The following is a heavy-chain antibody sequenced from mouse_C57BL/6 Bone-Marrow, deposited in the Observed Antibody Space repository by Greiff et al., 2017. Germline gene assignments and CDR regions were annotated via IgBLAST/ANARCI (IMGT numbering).Heavy chain of an antibody. Sequence: QVQLQQPGAELVKPGASVKLSCKASGYTFTSYWMHWVKQRPGQGLEWIGMIHPNSGSTNYNEKFKSKATLTVDKSSSTAYMQLSSLTSEDSAVXYCARRGGYGDYYAMDYWGQGTSVTVSS. CDR2: IHPNSGST. J-gene: IGHJ4*01. D-gene: IGHD3-1*01. CDR3: ARRGGYGDYYAMDY. V-gene: IGHV1-64*01. CDR1: GYTFTSYW.